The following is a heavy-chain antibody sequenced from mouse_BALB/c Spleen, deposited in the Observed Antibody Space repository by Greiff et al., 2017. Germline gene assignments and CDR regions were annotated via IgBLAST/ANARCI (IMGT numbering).Heavy chain of an antibody. J-gene: IGHJ1*01. CDR2: INPYNGAT. V-gene: IGHV1-26*01. D-gene: IGHD2-14*01. CDR3: AREGVRWNFDV. CDR1: GYSFTGYY. Sequence: EVQLQQSGPQLVRPGASVKISCKASGYSFTGYYMHWVKQSHVKSLEWIGRINPYNGATSYNQNFKDKASLNVDKSSSTAYMELHSLTSEDSAVYYCAREGVRWNFDVWGAGTTVTVSS.